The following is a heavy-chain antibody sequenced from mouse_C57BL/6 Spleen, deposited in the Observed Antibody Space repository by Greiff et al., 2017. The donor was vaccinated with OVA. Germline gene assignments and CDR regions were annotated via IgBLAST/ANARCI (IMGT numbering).Heavy chain of an antibody. CDR2: IYPGDGDT. V-gene: IGHV1-80*01. J-gene: IGHJ1*03. D-gene: IGHD1-1*01. CDR3: AREGDYYGRGWYFDV. Sequence: VQLQESGAELVKPGASVKISCKASGYAFSSYWMNWVKQRPGKGLEWIGQIYPGDGDTNYNGKFKGKATLTADKSSSTAYMQLSSLTSEDSAVYFCAREGDYYGRGWYFDVWGTGTTVTVSS. CDR1: GYAFSSYW.